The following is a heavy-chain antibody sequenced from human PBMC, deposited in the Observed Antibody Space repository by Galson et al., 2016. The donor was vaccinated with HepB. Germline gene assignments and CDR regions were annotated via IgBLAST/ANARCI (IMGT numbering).Heavy chain of an antibody. CDR3: ATRDWYLTSYWYFDL. Sequence: SLRLSCAASGFTVSSNYMSGVRQAPGKGPEWVSVIYIGGTTSYADSVKGRFTISRDNSKNTLYLQMNSLRAEDTAVYYCATRDWYLTSYWYFDLWGRGTLVIVSS. CDR2: IYIGGTT. J-gene: IGHJ2*01. CDR1: GFTVSSNY. D-gene: IGHD3/OR15-3a*01. V-gene: IGHV3-53*01.